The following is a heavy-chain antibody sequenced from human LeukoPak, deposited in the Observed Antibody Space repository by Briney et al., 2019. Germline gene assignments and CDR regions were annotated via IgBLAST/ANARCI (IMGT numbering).Heavy chain of an antibody. CDR2: LKGDGERI. Sequence: GGSLRLSCAASGFTFRDYAMSWVRQAPAGGLEWVGRLKGDGERIYADSVKGPFTLSRHHSTNTVYLQLHNLRVEDTAVYYCEKASWVSNADAVLWGQGTLVTVSS. J-gene: IGHJ4*02. D-gene: IGHD1-1*01. CDR1: GFTFRDYA. V-gene: IGHV3-23*01. CDR3: EKASWVSNADAVL.